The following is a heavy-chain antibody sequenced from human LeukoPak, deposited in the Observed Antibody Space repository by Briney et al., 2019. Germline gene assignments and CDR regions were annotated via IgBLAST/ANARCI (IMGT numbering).Heavy chain of an antibody. V-gene: IGHV1-3*01. J-gene: IGHJ3*02. D-gene: IGHD1-14*01. Sequence: ASVKVSCKASGYTFTSYAMHWVRQAPGQRLEWMGWINAGNGNTKYSQKFQGRVTITADESTSTAYMELSSLRSEDTAVYYCARFTTTRAFDIWGQGTMVTVSS. CDR2: INAGNGNT. CDR1: GYTFTSYA. CDR3: ARFTTTRAFDI.